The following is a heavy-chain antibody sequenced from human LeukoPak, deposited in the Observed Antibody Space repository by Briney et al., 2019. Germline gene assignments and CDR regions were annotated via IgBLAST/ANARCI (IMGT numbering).Heavy chain of an antibody. CDR2: IYYSGST. Sequence: SETLSLTCTVSGGSISSYYWSWIRQPPGKGLEWIGYIYYSGSTNYNPSLKSRVTISVDTSKNQFSLKLSSVTAADTAVYYCARDLGYYGDTRGVFDYWGQGTLVTVSS. CDR1: GGSISSYY. J-gene: IGHJ4*02. D-gene: IGHD4-17*01. V-gene: IGHV4-59*12. CDR3: ARDLGYYGDTRGVFDY.